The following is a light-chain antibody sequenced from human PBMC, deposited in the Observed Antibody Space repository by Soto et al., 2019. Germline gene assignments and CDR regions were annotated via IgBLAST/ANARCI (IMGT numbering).Light chain of an antibody. CDR2: GNA. Sequence: QSVLTQPPSLSGAPGQTVTISCTGSSSNFGANFDAHWYQQLPGTAPKLLIYGNANRPSGVPDRFSGSKSDTSASLTITGLQAEDEAAYYCQSYDISLSAVVFGGGTKVTVL. V-gene: IGLV1-40*01. CDR3: QSYDISLSAVV. J-gene: IGLJ2*01. CDR1: SSNFGANFD.